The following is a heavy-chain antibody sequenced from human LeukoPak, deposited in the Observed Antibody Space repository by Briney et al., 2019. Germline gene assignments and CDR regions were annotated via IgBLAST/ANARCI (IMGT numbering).Heavy chain of an antibody. V-gene: IGHV3-7*01. J-gene: IGHJ4*02. CDR3: ARDPSAGSES. CDR1: GFTFSGRW. D-gene: IGHD6-25*01. Sequence: GGSLRLSCAASGFTFSGRWMSWVRQAPGKGLEWVANIKPDGSEKNYVDSVKGRLTISRDNAKSSLYLQMNSLRVEDTAVYYCARDPSAGSESWGQGTLVTVSS. CDR2: IKPDGSEK.